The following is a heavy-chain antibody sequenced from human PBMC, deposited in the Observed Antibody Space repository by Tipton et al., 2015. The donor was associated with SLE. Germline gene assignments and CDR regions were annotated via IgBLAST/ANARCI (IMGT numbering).Heavy chain of an antibody. V-gene: IGHV4-34*01. J-gene: IGHJ3*02. CDR3: ARDREGWFMVRGVSAFDI. D-gene: IGHD3-10*01. CDR2: INHSGST. Sequence: GLVKPSETLSLTCAVYGGSFSGYYWSWIRQPPGKGLEWIGEINHSGSTNYNPSLKSRVTISVDTSKNQFSLKLSSVTAADTAVYYCARDREGWFMVRGVSAFDIWGQGTMVTVSS. CDR1: GGSFSGYY.